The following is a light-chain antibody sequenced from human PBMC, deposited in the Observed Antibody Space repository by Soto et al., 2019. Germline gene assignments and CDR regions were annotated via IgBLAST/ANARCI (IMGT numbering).Light chain of an antibody. CDR2: DAS. Sequence: EIVLTQSPATLSLSPGERATLSCRASQSVSSYLAWYQQKPGQAPRLPIYDASNRATGIPARFSGSGSGTDFTLTISSLEPEDFAVYYCQQRSNWPPPTFGGGTKVEIK. J-gene: IGKJ4*01. CDR1: QSVSSY. CDR3: QQRSNWPPPT. V-gene: IGKV3-11*01.